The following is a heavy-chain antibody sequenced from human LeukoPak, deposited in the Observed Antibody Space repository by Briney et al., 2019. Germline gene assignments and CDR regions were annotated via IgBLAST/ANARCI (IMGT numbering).Heavy chain of an antibody. CDR2: ISSSSSYI. CDR3: ATLSSTSCYTCPDYYYGMDV. V-gene: IGHV3-21*01. Sequence: GGSLRLSCAASGFTFSSYSMNWVRQAPGKGLEWVSSISSSSSYIYYADSVKGRFTISRDNAKNSLYLQMNSLRAEDTAVYYCATLSSTSCYTCPDYYYGMDVWGQGTTVTVSS. D-gene: IGHD2-2*02. J-gene: IGHJ6*02. CDR1: GFTFSSYS.